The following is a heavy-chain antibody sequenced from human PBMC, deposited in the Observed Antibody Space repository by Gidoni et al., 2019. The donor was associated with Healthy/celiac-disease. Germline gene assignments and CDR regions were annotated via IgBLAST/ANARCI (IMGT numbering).Heavy chain of an antibody. CDR3: AIIAAARSPDY. CDR1: GGSISSYY. J-gene: IGHJ4*02. D-gene: IGHD6-13*01. Sequence: QVQLQESGPGLVKPSETLSLTCTVSGGSISSYYWSWIRQPPGKGLEWIGYIYYSGSTNYNPSLKSRVTISVDTSKNQFSLKLSSVTAADTAVYYCAIIAAARSPDYWGQGTLVTVSS. V-gene: IGHV4-59*01. CDR2: IYYSGST.